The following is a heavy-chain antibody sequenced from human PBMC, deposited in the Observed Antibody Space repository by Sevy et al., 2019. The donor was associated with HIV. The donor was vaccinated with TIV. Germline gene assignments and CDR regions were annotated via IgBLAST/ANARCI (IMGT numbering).Heavy chain of an antibody. J-gene: IGHJ6*02. CDR1: GFTFSSYA. D-gene: IGHD2-21*02. CDR3: ARGYCGGDCYSRPYYYYSMDV. CDR2: ISYDGSNK. V-gene: IGHV3-30-3*01. Sequence: GGSLRLSCAASGFTFSSYAMHWVRQAPGKGLEWVAVISYDGSNKYYADSVKGRFTISRDNSKNTLYLQMNSLRAEDTAVYYCARGYCGGDCYSRPYYYYSMDVWGQGTTVTVSS.